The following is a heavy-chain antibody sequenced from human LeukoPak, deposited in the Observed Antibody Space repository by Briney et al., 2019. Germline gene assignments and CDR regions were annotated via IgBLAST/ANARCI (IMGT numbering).Heavy chain of an antibody. V-gene: IGHV4-39*07. D-gene: IGHD5-18*01. Sequence: TSETLSLTCTVSGGSISSSSYYWGWIRQPPGKGLEWIANIFYSGSTYYNPSLKSRVTISVDTSKNQFSLKLSSVTAADTAVYYCARGGYSYGYGYYYYYMDVWGKGTTVTVSS. CDR2: IFYSGST. CDR1: GGSISSSSYY. CDR3: ARGGYSYGYGYYYYYMDV. J-gene: IGHJ6*03.